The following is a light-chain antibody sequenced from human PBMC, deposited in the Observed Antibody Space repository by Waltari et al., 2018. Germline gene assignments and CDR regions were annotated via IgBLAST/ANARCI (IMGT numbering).Light chain of an antibody. Sequence: EIVLTQSPGTLSLSPGERATLSCRASQSVSSSYLAWYQQKPGQAPRLLIYGASSRATGIPDRFSGSGSGTDFTLTISRLEPEDFAVYYCQQYGSSPQRAFTFGPGTKVDIK. CDR2: GAS. CDR3: QQYGSSPQRAFT. CDR1: QSVSSSY. V-gene: IGKV3-20*01. J-gene: IGKJ3*01.